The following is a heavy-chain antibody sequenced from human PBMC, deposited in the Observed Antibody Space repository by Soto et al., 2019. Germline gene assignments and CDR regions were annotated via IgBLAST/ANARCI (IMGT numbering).Heavy chain of an antibody. D-gene: IGHD2-21*02. CDR3: ARHPSDFWFDP. J-gene: IGHJ5*02. CDR1: GASIISILYS. V-gene: IGHV4-39*01. Sequence: SETLFLIFPFFGASIISILYSCSWIRQPRGKGLEWIGSIYYSGSTYYNPSLKSRVTVSVDTSKNQFSLKLSSVTAADTAVYYCARHPSDFWFDPWGQGTLVTVS. CDR2: IYYSGST.